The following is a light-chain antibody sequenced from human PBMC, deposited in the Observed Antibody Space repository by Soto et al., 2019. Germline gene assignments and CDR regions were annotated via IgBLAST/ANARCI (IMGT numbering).Light chain of an antibody. J-gene: IGKJ2*01. V-gene: IGKV3-15*01. CDR1: QSVSSN. Sequence: EIVMTQSPATLSVSPGERATLSCRASQSVSSNLAWYQQKPGQAPRLLIYGASTRATGIPARFSGSGSGTEFTLTISSLQSEDFAVCYCQQYNNWPPGKYTFGQGTKLEIK. CDR2: GAS. CDR3: QQYNNWPPGKYT.